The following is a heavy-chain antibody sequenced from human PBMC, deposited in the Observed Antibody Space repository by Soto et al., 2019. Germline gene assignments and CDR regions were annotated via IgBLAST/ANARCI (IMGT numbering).Heavy chain of an antibody. CDR2: IYYSGST. J-gene: IGHJ6*02. CDR1: GGSISSYY. CDR3: AREGYDFWSGYQNYGMDV. Sequence: LSLTCTVSGGSISSYYWSWIRQPPGKGLEWIGYIYYSGSTNYNPSLKSRVTISVDTSKNQFSLKLSSVTAADTAVYYCAREGYDFWSGYQNYGMDVWGQGTTVTVSS. V-gene: IGHV4-59*01. D-gene: IGHD3-3*01.